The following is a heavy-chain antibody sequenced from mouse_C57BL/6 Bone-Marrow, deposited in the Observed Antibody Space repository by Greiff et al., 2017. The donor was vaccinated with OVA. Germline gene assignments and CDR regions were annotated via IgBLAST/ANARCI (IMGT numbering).Heavy chain of an antibody. J-gene: IGHJ2*01. CDR1: GYTFTSYW. Sequence: VQLQQPGAELVMPGASVKLSCKASGYTFTSYWMHWVKQRPGQGLEWIGEIDPSDSYTNYNQKFKGKSKLTAVTSASTAYMELSSLTNEDSAVYYCRNWFFDYWGQGTTLTVSS. V-gene: IGHV1-69*01. D-gene: IGHD4-1*01. CDR2: IDPSDSYT. CDR3: RNWFFDY.